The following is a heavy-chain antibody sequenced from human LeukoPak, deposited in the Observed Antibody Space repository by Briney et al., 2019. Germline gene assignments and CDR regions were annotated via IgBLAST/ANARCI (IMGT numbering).Heavy chain of an antibody. Sequence: EASVKVSCKASGYTFTGYYMRWVRQAPGQGLEWMGWINPNSGGTNYAQKLQGRVTMTRDTSISTAYMELSRLRSDDTAVYYCARGPFSPYYFDYWGQGTLVTVSS. V-gene: IGHV1-2*02. CDR2: INPNSGGT. CDR1: GYTFTGYY. J-gene: IGHJ4*02. D-gene: IGHD2/OR15-2a*01. CDR3: ARGPFSPYYFDY.